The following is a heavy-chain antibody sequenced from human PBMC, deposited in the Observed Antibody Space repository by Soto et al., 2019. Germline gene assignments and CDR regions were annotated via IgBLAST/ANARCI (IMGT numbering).Heavy chain of an antibody. CDR3: ARGPYYYDSSGYLN. V-gene: IGHV3-66*01. CDR2: IYSGGST. D-gene: IGHD3-22*01. Sequence: GGSLRLSCAASGFTVSSNYMSWVRQAPGKGLEWVSVIYSGGSTYYADSVKGRFTISRDNSKNTLYLQMNSLRAEDTAVYYCARGPYYYDSSGYLNWGQGTLVTVSS. CDR1: GFTVSSNY. J-gene: IGHJ4*02.